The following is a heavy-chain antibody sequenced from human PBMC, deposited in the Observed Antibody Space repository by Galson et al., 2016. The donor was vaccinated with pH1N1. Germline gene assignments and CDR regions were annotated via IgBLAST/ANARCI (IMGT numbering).Heavy chain of an antibody. V-gene: IGHV3-30*18. Sequence: SLRLSCAVSGFTFRNYGMHWVRQAPGKGLEWVAVIWFDGSNKYCADSVKGRFTVSRDNSKNTLYLQMNSLRPEDTAMYYCAKDPGGGAVTMFYFDYWGQGTLVTVSS. CDR1: GFTFRNYG. D-gene: IGHD4-17*01. CDR3: AKDPGGGAVTMFYFDY. J-gene: IGHJ4*02. CDR2: IWFDGSNK.